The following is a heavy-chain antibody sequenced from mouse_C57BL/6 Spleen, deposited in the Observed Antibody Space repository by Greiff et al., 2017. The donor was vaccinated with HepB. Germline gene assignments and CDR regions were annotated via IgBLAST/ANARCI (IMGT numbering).Heavy chain of an antibody. J-gene: IGHJ4*01. V-gene: IGHV1-81*01. CDR1: GYTFTSYG. CDR3: AREEYYDGRATLRGYAMDY. CDR2: IYPRSGNT. D-gene: IGHD1-1*01. Sequence: VQLQQSGAELARPGASVKLSCKASGYTFTSYGISWVKQRTGQGLEWIGEIYPRSGNTYYNEKFKGKATLTADKSSSTAYMELRSLTSEDSAVYFCAREEYYDGRATLRGYAMDYWGQGTSVTVSS.